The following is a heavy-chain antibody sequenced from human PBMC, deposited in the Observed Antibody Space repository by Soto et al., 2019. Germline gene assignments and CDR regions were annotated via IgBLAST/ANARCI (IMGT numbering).Heavy chain of an antibody. CDR3: ARARVPAANDAFDI. Sequence: EVQLVESGGGLVKPGGSLRLSCAASGFTFSSYSMNWVRQAPGKGLEWVSSISSSSSYIYYADSVKGRFTISRDNAKNSLYRQMNSLRAEDTAVYYCARARVPAANDAFDIWGQGTMVTVSS. D-gene: IGHD2-2*01. J-gene: IGHJ3*02. V-gene: IGHV3-21*01. CDR2: ISSSSSYI. CDR1: GFTFSSYS.